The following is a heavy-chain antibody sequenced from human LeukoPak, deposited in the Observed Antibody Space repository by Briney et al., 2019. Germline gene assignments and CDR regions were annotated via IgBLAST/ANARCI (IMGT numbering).Heavy chain of an antibody. V-gene: IGHV2-70*13. CDR3: ARYLVGAHEAFDI. D-gene: IGHD1-26*01. CDR1: GFSLTTNGMC. Sequence: SGPTLVNPTQTLTLTCTLSGFSLTTNGMCVSWIRQSPGKAPEWLALIEWDNKKNYNTSLKTRLTISRDTPKNQVFLIMSNMDPVDAATYYCARYLVGAHEAFDIWGPGTVVTVSS. CDR2: IEWDNKK. J-gene: IGHJ3*02.